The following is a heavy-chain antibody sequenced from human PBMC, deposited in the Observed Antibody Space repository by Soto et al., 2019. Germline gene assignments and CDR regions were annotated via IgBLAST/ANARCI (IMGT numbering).Heavy chain of an antibody. J-gene: IGHJ4*02. CDR2: ISWNSGSI. D-gene: IGHD2-2*01. CDR1: GFTFDDYA. CDR3: AKGGSVVPAAINY. Sequence: LSLTCAASGFTFDDYAMHWVRQAPGKGLEWVSGISWNSGSIGYADSVKGRFTISRDNAKNSLYLQMNSLRAEDTALYYCAKGGSVVPAAINYWGQGTLVTVSS. V-gene: IGHV3-9*01.